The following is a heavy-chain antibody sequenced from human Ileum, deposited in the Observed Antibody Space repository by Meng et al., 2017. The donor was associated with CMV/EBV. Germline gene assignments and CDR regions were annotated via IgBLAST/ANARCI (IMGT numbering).Heavy chain of an antibody. V-gene: IGHV4-34*02. CDR1: GEPLNGFF. Sequence: VQLPQGCAGLLKPSETLSLTCAVSGEPLNGFFCSWIRQPPGRGLEWIGEVNNRGRTNYNPSLKSRLTISIDTSKRQLSLMVTSVTAADSAIYYCASGRLQFTPSALQHWGPGTLVTVSS. J-gene: IGHJ1*01. CDR2: VNNRGRT. CDR3: ASGRLQFTPSALQH. D-gene: IGHD5-24*01.